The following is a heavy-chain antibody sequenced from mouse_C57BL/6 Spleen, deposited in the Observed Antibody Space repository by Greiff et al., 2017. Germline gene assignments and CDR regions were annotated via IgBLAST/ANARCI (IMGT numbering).Heavy chain of an antibody. CDR3: ARYISYGSSPIDY. CDR2: IRNKANGYTT. J-gene: IGHJ2*01. Sequence: VQLKESGGGLVQPGGSLSLSCAASGFTFTDYYMSWVRQPPGKALEWLGFIRNKANGYTTEYSASVKGRFTISRDNSQSILYLQMNALRAEDSATYYCARYISYGSSPIDYWGQGTTLTVSS. D-gene: IGHD1-1*01. CDR1: GFTFTDYY. V-gene: IGHV7-3*01.